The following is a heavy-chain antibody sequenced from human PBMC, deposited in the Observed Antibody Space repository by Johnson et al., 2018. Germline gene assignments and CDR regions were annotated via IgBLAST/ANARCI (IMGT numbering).Heavy chain of an antibody. Sequence: QVQLVQSGGGLVKPGGSLRLSCAASGFTFSDYYMSWIRQAPGKGLVWVAYISSSSSYIYSAASVKGRFPFSRDNPKNSLYPQMNSLRAEDTAVYYCARDLGSPYYDSSGTPYDAFDISGQGTMVTVSS. D-gene: IGHD3-22*01. CDR3: ARDLGSPYYDSSGTPYDAFDI. J-gene: IGHJ3*02. CDR1: GFTFSDYY. V-gene: IGHV3-11*06. CDR2: ISSSSSYI.